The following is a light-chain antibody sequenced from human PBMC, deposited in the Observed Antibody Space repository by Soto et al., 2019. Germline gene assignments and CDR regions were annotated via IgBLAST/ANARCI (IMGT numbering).Light chain of an antibody. J-gene: IGKJ2*01. CDR3: QQCYSTPFT. Sequence: DIQMTQSPSSLSASVGDRVTISCRASQSIISYLNWYQQKPGKAPNLLIYTASSLQSGVPSRFSGDGSGTDFTLTISSLQAEDFAAYYCQQCYSTPFTFGQGTQLEI. CDR2: TAS. CDR1: QSIISY. V-gene: IGKV1-39*01.